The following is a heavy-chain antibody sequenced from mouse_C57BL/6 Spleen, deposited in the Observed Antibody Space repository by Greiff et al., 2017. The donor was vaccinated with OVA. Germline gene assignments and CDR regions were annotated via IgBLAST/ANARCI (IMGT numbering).Heavy chain of an antibody. CDR3: SRSSSYGNSYFDY. CDR2: IHPNSGST. Sequence: QVQLQQPGAELVKPGASVKLSCKASGYTFTSYWMHWVKQRPGQGLEWIGMIHPNSGSTNYNEKFKSKATLTVDKSSSTTYMQLSSLTSESSAVYYCSRSSSYGNSYFDYWGQGTTLTVSS. V-gene: IGHV1-64*01. D-gene: IGHD2-10*01. CDR1: GYTFTSYW. J-gene: IGHJ2*01.